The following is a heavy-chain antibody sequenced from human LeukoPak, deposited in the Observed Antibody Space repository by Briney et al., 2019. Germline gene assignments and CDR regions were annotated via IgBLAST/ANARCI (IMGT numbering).Heavy chain of an antibody. D-gene: IGHD6-19*01. V-gene: IGHV4-34*01. CDR2: INHSGST. CDR1: GGSFSGYY. CDR3: ARQGTIAVAGYFDY. J-gene: IGHJ4*02. Sequence: PSETLSLTCAVYGGSFSGYYWSWIRKPPGKGLDWIGEINHSGSTNYNPSLKSRVTISVDTSKNQFSLMLSSVTAADTAVYYCARQGTIAVAGYFDYWGQGTLVTVSS.